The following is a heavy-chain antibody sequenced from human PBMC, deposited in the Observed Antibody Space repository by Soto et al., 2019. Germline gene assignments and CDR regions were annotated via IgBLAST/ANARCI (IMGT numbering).Heavy chain of an antibody. D-gene: IGHD1-26*01. CDR3: AKGSYRPHDY. CDR1: GGSINSGGYY. J-gene: IGHJ4*02. CDR2: IYYSGST. V-gene: IGHV4-31*03. Sequence: SETLSLTCTVSGGSINSGGYYWSWIRQHPGKGLEWIGYIYYSGSTYYNPSLKSRVTISVDTSKNQFSLKLSSVTAADTAVYYCAKGSYRPHDYWGQGTLVTVSS.